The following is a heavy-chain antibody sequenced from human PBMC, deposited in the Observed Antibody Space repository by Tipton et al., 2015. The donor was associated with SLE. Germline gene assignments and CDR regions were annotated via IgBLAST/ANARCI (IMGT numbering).Heavy chain of an antibody. V-gene: IGHV3-48*03. CDR3: ARVQGSGYQGYFDL. J-gene: IGHJ2*01. CDR1: GFTFSSYE. Sequence: SLRLSCAASGFTFSSYEMNWVRQAPGKGLEWVSYISSSGSTIYYADSVKGRFTISRDNAKNSLYLQMNSLRAEDTAVYYCARVQGSGYQGYFDLWGRGTLVTVSS. D-gene: IGHD3-22*01. CDR2: ISSSGSTI.